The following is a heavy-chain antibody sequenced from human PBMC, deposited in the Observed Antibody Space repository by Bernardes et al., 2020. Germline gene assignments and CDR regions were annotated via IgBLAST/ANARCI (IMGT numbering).Heavy chain of an antibody. CDR1: GFTFSSYS. CDR2: ISSSSSYI. J-gene: IGHJ4*02. V-gene: IGHV3-21*01. CDR3: ASDRVYGSGSYIFDY. Sequence: GGSLRLSCAASGFTFSSYSMNWVRQAPGKGLEWVSSISSSSSYIYYVDSVKGRFTISRDNAKNSLYLQMNSLRAEDTAVYYCASDRVYGSGSYIFDYWGQGTLVTVSS. D-gene: IGHD3-10*01.